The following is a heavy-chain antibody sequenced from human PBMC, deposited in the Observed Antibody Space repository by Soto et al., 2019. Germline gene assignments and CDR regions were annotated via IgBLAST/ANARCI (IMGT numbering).Heavy chain of an antibody. V-gene: IGHV1-46*01. Sequence: ASVEVSCKTSGYTLTSFYMLWVRQAPGQGLEWMGIINPSGGSTSYAQKFQGRVTMTRDTSTSTVYMELSSLRSEDTAVYYCARSMGSITMIVLVRIHVWGQGTTVTV. J-gene: IGHJ6*02. CDR2: INPSGGST. CDR1: GYTLTSFY. CDR3: ARSMGSITMIVLVRIHV. D-gene: IGHD3-22*01.